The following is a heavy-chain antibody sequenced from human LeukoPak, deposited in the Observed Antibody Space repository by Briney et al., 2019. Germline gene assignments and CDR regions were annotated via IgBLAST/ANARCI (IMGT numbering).Heavy chain of an antibody. Sequence: VKPGGSLRLSCAASGFTFSGYNMNWVRQAPGKGLEWVAVISGGGGTTNYADSVKGRFTISRDNSKKMVYLQMNSLRAEDTAVYYCAFNWIGLLSGYFDHWGQGTLVPVSS. V-gene: IGHV3-23*01. CDR3: AFNWIGLLSGYFDH. J-gene: IGHJ4*02. D-gene: IGHD1-26*01. CDR2: ISGGGGTT. CDR1: GFTFSGYN.